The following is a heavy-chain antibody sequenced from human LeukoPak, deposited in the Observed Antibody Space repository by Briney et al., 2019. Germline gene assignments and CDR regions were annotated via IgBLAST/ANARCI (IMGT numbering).Heavy chain of an antibody. J-gene: IGHJ1*01. D-gene: IGHD6-13*01. CDR1: GGSISSGGYY. V-gene: IGHV4-30-2*01. CDR2: IYHSGST. CDR3: AISSSWSAEYFQH. Sequence: SQTLSLTCTVSGGSISSGGYYWSWIRQPPGKGLEWIGYIYHSGSTYYNPSLKSRVTISVDRSKNQFSLKLSSVTAADTAVYYCAISSSWSAEYFQHWGQGILVTVSS.